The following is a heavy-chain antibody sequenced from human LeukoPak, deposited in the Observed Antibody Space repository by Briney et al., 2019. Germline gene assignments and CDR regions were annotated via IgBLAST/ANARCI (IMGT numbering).Heavy chain of an antibody. CDR1: GGSISSYY. Sequence: KTSETLSLTCTVSGGSISSYYWSWIRQPAGKGLEWIGRIYTSGSTNYNPSLKSRVTMSVDTSKNQFSLKLSSVTAADTAVYYCARDRCSSTSCPWANNWFDPWGQGTLVTVSS. CDR3: ARDRCSSTSCPWANNWFDP. CDR2: IYTSGST. V-gene: IGHV4-4*07. J-gene: IGHJ5*02. D-gene: IGHD2-2*01.